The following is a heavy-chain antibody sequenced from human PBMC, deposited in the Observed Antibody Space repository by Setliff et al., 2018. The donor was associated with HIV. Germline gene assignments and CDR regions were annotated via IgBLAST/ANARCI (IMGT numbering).Heavy chain of an antibody. CDR1: GGSITRTPYY. Sequence: PSETLSLTCTVSGGSITRTPYYWGWIRQPPGKGLEWIGSIHHSGTAYDNPSLKSRVTISVDPSKNQILLRPSSVTAADTAVYYCARRGDFFYYAMDVWGQGTTVTVSS. CDR3: ARRGDFFYYAMDV. V-gene: IGHV4-39*01. CDR2: IHHSGTA. J-gene: IGHJ6*02.